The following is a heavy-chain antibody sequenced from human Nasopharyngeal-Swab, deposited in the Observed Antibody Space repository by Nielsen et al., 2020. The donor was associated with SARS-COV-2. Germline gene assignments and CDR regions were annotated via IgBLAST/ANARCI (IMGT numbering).Heavy chain of an antibody. J-gene: IGHJ4*02. D-gene: IGHD1-26*01. CDR1: GFTFSSYA. CDR2: ISYDGSNK. Sequence: GESLKISCAASGFTFSSYAMHWVRQAPGEGLEWVAVISYDGSNKYCADSVKGRFTVSRDNSKNTLYLQMNSLRAEDTAVYYCARPYSGSYWSYFDYWGQGTLVTVSS. V-gene: IGHV3-30-3*01. CDR3: ARPYSGSYWSYFDY.